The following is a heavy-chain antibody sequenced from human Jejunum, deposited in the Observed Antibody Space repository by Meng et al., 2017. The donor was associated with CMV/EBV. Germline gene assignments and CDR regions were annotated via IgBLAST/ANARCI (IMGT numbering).Heavy chain of an antibody. CDR2: ISYSGST. Sequence: SLVSITYNSWSWIRQSARKGLEWIGSISYSGSTNYNPSLKSRVTISMDTSENQFSLKVSSVTAGDTAVYYCARWSGSGNYPFADYWGQGTLVTVSS. CDR1: LVSITYNS. D-gene: IGHD3-10*01. V-gene: IGHV4-59*01. J-gene: IGHJ4*02. CDR3: ARWSGSGNYPFADY.